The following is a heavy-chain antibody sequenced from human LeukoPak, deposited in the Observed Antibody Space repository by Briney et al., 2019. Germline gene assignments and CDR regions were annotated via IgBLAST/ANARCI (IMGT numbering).Heavy chain of an antibody. CDR2: ISWNSGSI. CDR3: AKDFYYDSSGLSDY. Sequence: GGSLRLSCAASGFTFDDYAMPWVRQAPGKGLEWVSGISWNSGSIGYADSVKGRFTISRDNAKNSLYLQMNSLRAEDTALYYCAKDFYYDSSGLSDYWGQGTLVTVSS. V-gene: IGHV3-9*01. CDR1: GFTFDDYA. D-gene: IGHD3-22*01. J-gene: IGHJ4*02.